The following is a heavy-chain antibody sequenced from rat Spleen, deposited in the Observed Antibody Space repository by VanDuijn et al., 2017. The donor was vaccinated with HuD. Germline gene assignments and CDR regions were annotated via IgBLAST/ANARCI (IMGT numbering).Heavy chain of an antibody. J-gene: IGHJ2*01. CDR3: ARRHYGYTDYFDY. CDR1: GFTFSSFP. CDR2: ISSGGGGI. D-gene: IGHD1-9*01. V-gene: IGHV5-25*01. Sequence: EVQLVESGGGLVQPGRSLKLSCAASGFTFSSFPMAWVRQAPKKGLEWVAYISSGGGGIYYPDSVKGRFTISRDNEKSTLSLQMDSLRSEDTATYYCARRHYGYTDYFDYWGQGVMVTVSS.